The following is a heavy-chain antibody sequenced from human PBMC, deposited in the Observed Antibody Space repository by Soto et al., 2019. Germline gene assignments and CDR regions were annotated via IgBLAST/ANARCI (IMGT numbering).Heavy chain of an antibody. Sequence: SMKVPCNASAYSVTSNDVSGVRQATGYGHEWMGWMNPGSGDTGYAQKFQGRVTMTRDISIATAYMELSSLRSDDTAIYYCERTAPFSSFILFAPGGQVSLLAVSS. CDR3: ERTAPFSSFILFAP. V-gene: IGHV1-8*01. CDR2: MNPGSGDT. CDR1: AYSVTSND. D-gene: IGHD3-16*01. J-gene: IGHJ5*02.